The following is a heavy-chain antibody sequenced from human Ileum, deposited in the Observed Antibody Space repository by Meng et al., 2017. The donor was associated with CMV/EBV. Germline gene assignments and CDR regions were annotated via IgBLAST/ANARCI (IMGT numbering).Heavy chain of an antibody. CDR2: IDPSDGET. CDR1: GHSLTTHD. CDR3: ATDNAAWILGNIFDV. J-gene: IGHJ3*01. V-gene: IGHV1-69-2*01. D-gene: IGHD3-3*01. Sequence: SGHSLTTHDIHLLQLGPGGGLQWLGRIDPSDGETKYSERFRGRLSLTADTSTDTAFLELSSLTFEDTAVYYCATDNAAWILGNIFDVWGQGTMVTVSS.